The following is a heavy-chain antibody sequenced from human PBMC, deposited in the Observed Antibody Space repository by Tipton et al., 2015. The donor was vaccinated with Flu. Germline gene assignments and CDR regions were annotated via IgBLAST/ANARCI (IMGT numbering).Heavy chain of an antibody. CDR2: ISGSGGST. CDR1: GFTFSSYA. Sequence: SLRLSCAASGFTFSSYAMSWVRQAPGKGLEWVSAISGSGGSTYYADSVKGRFTISRDNSKNTLYLQMNSLRAEDTAVYYCAKEVKDIVVVPAAGIDYWGQGTLVTVSS. D-gene: IGHD2-2*01. V-gene: IGHV3-23*01. CDR3: AKEVKDIVVVPAAGIDY. J-gene: IGHJ4*02.